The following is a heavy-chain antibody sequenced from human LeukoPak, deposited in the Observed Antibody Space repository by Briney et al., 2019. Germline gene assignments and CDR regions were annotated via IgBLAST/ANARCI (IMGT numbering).Heavy chain of an antibody. CDR3: ARVASGCYYYPFDY. J-gene: IGHJ4*02. V-gene: IGHV3-53*01. CDR2: IYSGGST. Sequence: GGSLRLSCAASGFTVSSNYMSWVRQAPGKGLEWVSVIYSGGSTYYADSVKGRFTISRDNSKNTLYLQMNSLRAGDTAVYYCARVASGCYYYPFDYWGQGTLVTVSS. D-gene: IGHD1-26*01. CDR1: GFTVSSNY.